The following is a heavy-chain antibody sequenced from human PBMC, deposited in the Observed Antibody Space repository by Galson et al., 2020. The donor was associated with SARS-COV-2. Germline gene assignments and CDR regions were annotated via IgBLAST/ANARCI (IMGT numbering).Heavy chain of an antibody. CDR3: ARLKMKSITIFGVVSGGGSFDY. V-gene: IGHV4-39*01. CDR1: GGSISSSSYY. Sequence: SETLSLTCTVSGGSISSSSYYWSWIRQPPGKGLEWIGSISYSGSTYYNPSLKSRVTISVDTSKNQFSLKLSSVTAADTAVYYCARLKMKSITIFGVVSGGGSFDYWGQGTLVTVSS. J-gene: IGHJ4*02. CDR2: ISYSGST. D-gene: IGHD3-3*01.